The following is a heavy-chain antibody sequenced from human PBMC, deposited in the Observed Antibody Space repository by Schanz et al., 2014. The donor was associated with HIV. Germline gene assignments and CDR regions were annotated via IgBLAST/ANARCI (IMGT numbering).Heavy chain of an antibody. CDR3: AKGDSYCSGDSCYGGFDY. J-gene: IGHJ4*02. CDR1: GFTFSSYA. V-gene: IGHV3-30-3*01. Sequence: QVQLVESGGGVVQPGRSLRLSCAVSGFTFSSYAMHWVRQAPGKGLEWVAVISYDGSNQYYADSVKGRFTISRDNSKNTLYLQMNSLRSEDTAVYYCAKGDSYCSGDSCYGGFDYWGQGTLVTVSS. D-gene: IGHD2-15*01. CDR2: ISYDGSNQ.